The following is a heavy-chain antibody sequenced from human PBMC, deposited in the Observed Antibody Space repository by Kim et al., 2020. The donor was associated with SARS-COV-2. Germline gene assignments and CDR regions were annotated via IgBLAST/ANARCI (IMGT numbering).Heavy chain of an antibody. V-gene: IGHV4-59*01. J-gene: IGHJ5*02. D-gene: IGHD2-15*01. CDR3: ARQVVVAATTQEHWFDP. CDR1: GGSISSYY. Sequence: SETLSLTCTVSGGSISSYYWSWIRQPPGKGLEWIGYIYYSGSTNYNPSLKSRVTISVDTSKNQFSLKLSSVTAADTAVYYCARQVVVAATTQEHWFDPWGQGTLVTVSS. CDR2: IYYSGST.